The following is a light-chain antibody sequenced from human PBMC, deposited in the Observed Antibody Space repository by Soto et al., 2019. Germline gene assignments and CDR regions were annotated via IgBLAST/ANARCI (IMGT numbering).Light chain of an antibody. J-gene: IGLJ1*01. CDR1: SSDVGSFNL. CDR3: CVHARSNPYV. Sequence: SDLTQLGSVSGSHGQSITISYTETSSDVGSFNLVSWYQQHPGKAPKLMIYEVSKRPSGVSNRFSGSKSGNTASLTISGLLSEDEADNSYCVHARSNPYVFATDTNVTVL. V-gene: IGLV2-23*02. CDR2: EVS.